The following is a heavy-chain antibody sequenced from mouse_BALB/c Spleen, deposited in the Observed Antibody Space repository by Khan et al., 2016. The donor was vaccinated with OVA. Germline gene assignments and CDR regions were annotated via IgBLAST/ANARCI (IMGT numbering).Heavy chain of an antibody. V-gene: IGHV2-9*02. CDR2: IWAGGST. J-gene: IGHJ4*01. Sequence: VQLQESGPGLVAPSRSLSITCTVSGFSLTSYGVHWVRQPPGKGLEWLGVIWAGGSTNYISAFMSRLTIPKDNSKSQVFLKMNSLQTDDTAMYYCAGLYYYGSSFYAMDYWGQGTSVTVSS. D-gene: IGHD1-1*01. CDR3: AGLYYYGSSFYAMDY. CDR1: GFSLTSYG.